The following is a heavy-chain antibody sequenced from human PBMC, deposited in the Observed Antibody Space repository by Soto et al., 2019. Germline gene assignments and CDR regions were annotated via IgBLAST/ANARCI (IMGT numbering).Heavy chain of an antibody. CDR2: IIPIFGTA. V-gene: IGHV1-69*13. CDR3: ARGRRGAGIAAAVDY. D-gene: IGHD6-13*01. CDR1: GGTFSSYA. J-gene: IGHJ4*02. Sequence: GASVKVSCKASGGTFSSYAISWVRQAPGQGLEWMGGIIPIFGTANYAQKFQGRVTITADESTSTAYMELSSLRSEDTAVYYCARGRRGAGIAAAVDYWGQGTLVTVSS.